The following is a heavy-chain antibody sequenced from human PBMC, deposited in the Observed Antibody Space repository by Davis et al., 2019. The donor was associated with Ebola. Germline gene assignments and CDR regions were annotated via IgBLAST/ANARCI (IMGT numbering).Heavy chain of an antibody. CDR2: ISSSSSYI. CDR1: VITFSSYA. D-gene: IGHD6-13*01. Sequence: GGSLRLSCADSVITFSSYAMNWVRQAPGKGLEWVSSISSSSSYIYYADSVKGRFTISRDNAKNSLYLQMNSLRAEDTAVYYCARDSGQQLVQDYYYYYGMDVWGKGTTVTVSS. V-gene: IGHV3-21*01. CDR3: ARDSGQQLVQDYYYYYGMDV. J-gene: IGHJ6*04.